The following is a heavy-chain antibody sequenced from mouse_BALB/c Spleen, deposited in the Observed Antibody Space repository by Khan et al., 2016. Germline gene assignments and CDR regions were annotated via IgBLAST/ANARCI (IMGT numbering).Heavy chain of an antibody. D-gene: IGHD2-4*01. CDR1: GYTFTDYE. V-gene: IGHV1-15*01. CDR2: IHPGGGGS. CDR3: AKGLRRGYYFDS. J-gene: IGHJ2*01. Sequence: QVQLKQSGAELVRPGASVKLSCKALGYTFTDYEMPWVKQTPVHGLEWIGAIHPGGGGSAYNQKFKVRATLTADKSYSTAYMELSSLTSEDSAVYYCAKGLRRGYYFDSWGQGTTLTVSS.